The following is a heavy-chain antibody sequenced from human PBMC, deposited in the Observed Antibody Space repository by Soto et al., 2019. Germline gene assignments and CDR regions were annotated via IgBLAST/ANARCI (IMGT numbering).Heavy chain of an antibody. D-gene: IGHD3-22*01. V-gene: IGHV3-23*01. CDR1: GFTFNSYA. CDR2: ISGSGGST. CDR3: AKDNFSGVTMIIARFDC. J-gene: IGHJ4*02. Sequence: EVQLLESGGGLVQPGGSLRLSCVVSGFTFNSYAMNWVRQAPGKGLEWVSGISGSGGSTYYADSVKGRFTISRDNSKSTLYLQMNSLRAEDTAVYFCAKDNFSGVTMIIARFDCWGQGTRVTVSS.